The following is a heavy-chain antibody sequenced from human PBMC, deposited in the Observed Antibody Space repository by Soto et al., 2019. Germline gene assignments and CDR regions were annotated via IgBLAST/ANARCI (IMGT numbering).Heavy chain of an antibody. CDR3: VRDGTKTLRDWFDP. D-gene: IGHD1-1*01. Sequence: PSETLSLTCTVSGASISGYYWSWIRKSAGQGLEWLGRIYATGTTDYNPSLKSRVMMSVDTSKKQFSLKLRSVTAADTAVYYCVRDGTKTLRDWFDPWGQGISVTVSS. CDR1: GASISGYY. CDR2: IYATGTT. V-gene: IGHV4-4*07. J-gene: IGHJ5*02.